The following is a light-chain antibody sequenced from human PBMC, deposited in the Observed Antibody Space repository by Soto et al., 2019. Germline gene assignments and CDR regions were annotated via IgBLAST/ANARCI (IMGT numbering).Light chain of an antibody. CDR3: QQYYSTPYT. J-gene: IGKJ2*01. Sequence: DFVMTQSPDSLAVSLGERATINCKSSQSLLFSSNNKNYLAWYQQKPGQPPELLLFWASTRESGVPDRFSGGGSGTDFTLTISSLQAEDVAVYYCQQYYSTPYTFGQGTKVDI. V-gene: IGKV4-1*01. CDR2: WAS. CDR1: QSLLFSSNNKNY.